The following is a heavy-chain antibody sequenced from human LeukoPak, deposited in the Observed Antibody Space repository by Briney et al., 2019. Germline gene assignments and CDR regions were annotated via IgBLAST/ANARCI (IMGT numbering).Heavy chain of an antibody. CDR1: GFTFSSYW. Sequence: GGSLRLSCAASGFTFSSYWMSWVRQAPGKGLEWVANIKQDGSEKYYVDSVKGRFTISRDNAKNSLYLQMNSLRAEDTAVYYCARERITIFGVVNDYWGQGTLVTVSS. V-gene: IGHV3-7*01. CDR3: ARERITIFGVVNDY. CDR2: IKQDGSEK. D-gene: IGHD3-3*01. J-gene: IGHJ4*02.